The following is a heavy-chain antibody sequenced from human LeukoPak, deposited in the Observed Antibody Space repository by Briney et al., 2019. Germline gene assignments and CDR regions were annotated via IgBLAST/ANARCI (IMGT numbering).Heavy chain of an antibody. D-gene: IGHD3-3*01. CDR3: AKGCPITIFGVVMPSYYYYGMDV. CDR2: IYYSGST. V-gene: IGHV4-31*03. Sequence: SQTLSLTCTVSGGSISSGGYYWSWIRQHPGKGLEWIGYIYYSGSTYYNPSLKSRVTISVDTSKNQFSLKLSSVTAADTAVYYCAKGCPITIFGVVMPSYYYYGMDVWGQGTTVTVSS. CDR1: GGSISSGGYY. J-gene: IGHJ6*02.